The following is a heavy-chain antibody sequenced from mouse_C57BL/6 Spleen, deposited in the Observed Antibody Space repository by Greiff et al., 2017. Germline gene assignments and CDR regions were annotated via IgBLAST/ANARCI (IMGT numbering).Heavy chain of an antibody. J-gene: IGHJ3*01. V-gene: IGHV1-15*01. Sequence: QVQLQQSGAELVRPGASVTLSCKASGYTFTDYEMHWVKQTPVHGLEWIGAIDPETGGTAYNQKFKGKAILTADKSSSTAYMELRSLTSEDSAVYYCTRKGLREGFAYWGQGTLVTVSA. CDR3: TRKGLREGFAY. CDR1: GYTFTDYE. CDR2: IDPETGGT. D-gene: IGHD3-1*01.